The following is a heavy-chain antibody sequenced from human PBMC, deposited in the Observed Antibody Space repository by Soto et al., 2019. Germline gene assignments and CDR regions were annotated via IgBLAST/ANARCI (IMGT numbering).Heavy chain of an antibody. Sequence: QVQLVQSGGEVKKPGASVKVSCKTSGYSFTTYGISWVRQAPGQGREWMGWISGYNGNTNYAQKFQGRVTMTTDTSTSTAYMELRSLRSDDTAVYYCAREGPAPYYYYGMDVWGQGSTVAVSS. CDR1: GYSFTTYG. CDR3: AREGPAPYYYYGMDV. V-gene: IGHV1-18*01. J-gene: IGHJ6*02. CDR2: ISGYNGNT.